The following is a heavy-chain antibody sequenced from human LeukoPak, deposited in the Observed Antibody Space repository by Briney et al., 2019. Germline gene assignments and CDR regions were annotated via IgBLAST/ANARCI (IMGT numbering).Heavy chain of an antibody. V-gene: IGHV1-18*01. CDR1: GYTFTTYD. CDR3: ARSAVAGTLSAYYFHY. CDR2: ISAYNGNT. J-gene: IGHJ4*02. D-gene: IGHD6-19*01. Sequence: ASVKVSCKASGYTFTTYDISRVGQAPGQGLEWMGWISAYNGNTNYAQKLQGRVTMTTDTSTSTAYMELRSLRSDDTAVYYCARSAVAGTLSAYYFHYWGQGTLVTVSS.